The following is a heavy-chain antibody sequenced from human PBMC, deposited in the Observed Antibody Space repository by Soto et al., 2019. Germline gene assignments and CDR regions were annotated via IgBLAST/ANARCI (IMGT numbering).Heavy chain of an antibody. CDR1: GFTFSSYW. Sequence: QPGGSLRLSCAASGFTFSSYWMHWVRQAPGKGLVWVSRINSDGSSTSYADSVKGRFTISRDNAKNTLYLQMNSLRAEDTAVYYCARGQFQSSGWYGPDYWGQGTLVTVSS. D-gene: IGHD6-19*01. V-gene: IGHV3-74*01. CDR3: ARGQFQSSGWYGPDY. CDR2: INSDGSST. J-gene: IGHJ4*02.